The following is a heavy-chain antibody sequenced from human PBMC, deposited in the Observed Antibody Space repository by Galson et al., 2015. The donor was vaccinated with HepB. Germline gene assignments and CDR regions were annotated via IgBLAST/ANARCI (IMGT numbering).Heavy chain of an antibody. V-gene: IGHV1-69*13. D-gene: IGHD3-3*01. J-gene: IGHJ3*02. CDR3: ARDDGGYDFWSGSSPSSRNNEASDI. CDR1: GGTFSSYA. Sequence: SVKVSCKASGGTFSSYAISWVRQAPGQGLEWMGGIIPIFGTANYAQKFQGRVTITADESTSTAYMELSSLRSEDTAVYYCARDDGGYDFWSGSSPSSRNNEASDIRGQGTMGPLSS. CDR2: IIPIFGTA.